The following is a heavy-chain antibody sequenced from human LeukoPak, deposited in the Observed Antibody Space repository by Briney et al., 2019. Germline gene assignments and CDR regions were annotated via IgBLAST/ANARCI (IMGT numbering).Heavy chain of an antibody. J-gene: IGHJ5*02. CDR3: ATVGYYGSGFDP. Sequence: SVKVSCKASGGTFSSYAISWVRQAPGQGLEWMGGIIPIFGTANYAQKFQGRVTMTEDTSTDAAYMELSSLRSEDTAVYYCATVGYYGSGFDPWGQGTLVTVSS. CDR1: GGTFSSYA. CDR2: IIPIFGTA. V-gene: IGHV1-69*06. D-gene: IGHD3-10*01.